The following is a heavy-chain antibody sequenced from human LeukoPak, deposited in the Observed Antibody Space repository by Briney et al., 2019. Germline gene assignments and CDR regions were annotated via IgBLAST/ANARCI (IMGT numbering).Heavy chain of an antibody. CDR1: GGTFSSHS. CDR2: IIPMSSTT. Sequence: GASVKVSCKASGGTFSSHSFNWVRQAPGQGLEWMGGIIPMSSTTKYAQNFQGRVTITADEPTSTAFMELSSLRPEDTAVYYCARPRTYYDSWSGYPPFDYWGQGTLVTVSS. D-gene: IGHD3-3*01. J-gene: IGHJ4*02. CDR3: ARPRTYYDSWSGYPPFDY. V-gene: IGHV1-69*13.